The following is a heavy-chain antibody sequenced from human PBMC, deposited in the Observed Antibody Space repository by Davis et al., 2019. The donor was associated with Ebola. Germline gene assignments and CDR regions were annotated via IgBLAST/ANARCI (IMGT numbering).Heavy chain of an antibody. V-gene: IGHV4-59*01. CDR2: IYYSGTT. D-gene: IGHD6-19*01. Sequence: SETLSLTCTVSGGSISSNYWSWIRQLPGKRLEWSGYIYYSGTTNYNPSLKSRVTISVDTSKTQFSLKLSSMTPADTAVYYCARANEWLPGYFDSWGQGTLVTVSS. J-gene: IGHJ4*02. CDR3: ARANEWLPGYFDS. CDR1: GGSISSNY.